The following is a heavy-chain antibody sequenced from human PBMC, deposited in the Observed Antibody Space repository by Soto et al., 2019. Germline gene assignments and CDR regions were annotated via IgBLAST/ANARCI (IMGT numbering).Heavy chain of an antibody. CDR2: ISSSSSYI. V-gene: IGHV3-21*01. D-gene: IGHD3-22*01. CDR3: ASYYDSSGYYYALDY. CDR1: GFTFSSYS. J-gene: IGHJ4*02. Sequence: GGSLRLSCAASGFTFSSYSMNWVRQAPGKGLEWVSCISSSSSYIYYSDSVKGRFTISRENAKNSLYLHMNSLRAEDTAVYYCASYYDSSGYYYALDYWGQGTLVTVSS.